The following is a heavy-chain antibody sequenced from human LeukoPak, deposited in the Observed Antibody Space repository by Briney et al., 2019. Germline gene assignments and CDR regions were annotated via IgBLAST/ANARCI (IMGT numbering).Heavy chain of an antibody. J-gene: IGHJ4*02. CDR2: ISYDGSNK. CDR3: ARDLDYSNDY. V-gene: IGHV3-30*04. CDR1: GFTFSSYA. D-gene: IGHD4-11*01. Sequence: GGSLRLSCAASGFTFSSYAMHWVRQAPGKGLEWVAVISYDGSNKYYADSVKGRFTISRDNSKNTLYLQMNSLRAEDTAVYYCARDLDYSNDYWGQGTLVTVSS.